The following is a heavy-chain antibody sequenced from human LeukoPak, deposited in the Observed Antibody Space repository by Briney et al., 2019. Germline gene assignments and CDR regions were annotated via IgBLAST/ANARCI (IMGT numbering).Heavy chain of an antibody. CDR2: IYYSGST. CDR1: GGSISSGDYY. D-gene: IGHD5/OR15-5a*01. V-gene: IGHV4-30-4*08. Sequence: SETLSLTCTVSGGSISSGDYYWSWIRQPPGKGLEWIGYIYYSGSTYYNPSLKSRVTISIDTSKNQFSLKLSSVTAADTAVYYCARDLRGVPHPDAFDIWGQGTMVTVSS. CDR3: ARDLRGVPHPDAFDI. J-gene: IGHJ3*02.